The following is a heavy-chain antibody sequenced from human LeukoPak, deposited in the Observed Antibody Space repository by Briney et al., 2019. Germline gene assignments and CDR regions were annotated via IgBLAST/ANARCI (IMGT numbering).Heavy chain of an antibody. J-gene: IGHJ4*02. V-gene: IGHV3-53*05. CDR3: VKDYDILTGYFDY. CDR2: IYSDGTT. CDR1: GFTVSSNY. Sequence: GGSLRLPCAASGFTVSSNYMSWVRQAPGKGLEWVSVIYSDGTTYYADSVKGRFTISRDNSKNTLYLQMSSLRAEDTAVYYCVKDYDILTGYFDYWGQGTLVTVSS. D-gene: IGHD3-9*01.